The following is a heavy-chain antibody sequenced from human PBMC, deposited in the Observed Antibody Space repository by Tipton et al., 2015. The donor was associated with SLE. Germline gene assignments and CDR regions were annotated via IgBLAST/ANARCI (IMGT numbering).Heavy chain of an antibody. CDR2: INPSGGST. J-gene: IGHJ2*01. D-gene: IGHD3-10*01. CDR3: ARTAGGSGGPWYFDL. V-gene: IGHV1-46*01. Sequence: QVQLVQSGAEVKKPGASVKVSCKASGYTFTSYYMHWVRQAPGQGLEWMGIINPSGGSTSYAQKFQGRVTMTRDTSTSTVYMELSSWRSEVTAVYYGARTAGGSGGPWYFDLWGRGTLVTVSS. CDR1: GYTFTSYY.